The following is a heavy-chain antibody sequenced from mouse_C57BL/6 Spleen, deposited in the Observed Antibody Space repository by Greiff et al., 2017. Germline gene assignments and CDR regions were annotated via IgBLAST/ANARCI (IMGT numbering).Heavy chain of an antibody. D-gene: IGHD2-4*01. CDR2: IWTGGGT. J-gene: IGHJ4*01. CDR3: ASLIYYDYDDAMDY. V-gene: IGHV2-9-1*01. Sequence: VKLEESGPGLVAPSQSLSITCTVSGFSLTSYAISWVRQPPGKGLEWLGVIWTGGGTNYNSALKSRLSISKDNSKSQVFLKMNSLQTDDTARYYCASLIYYDYDDAMDYWGQGTSVTVSS. CDR1: GFSLTSYA.